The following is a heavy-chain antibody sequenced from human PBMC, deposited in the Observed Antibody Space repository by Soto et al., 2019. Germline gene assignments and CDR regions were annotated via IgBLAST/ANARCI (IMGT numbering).Heavy chain of an antibody. CDR1: GYTFTSYA. CDR3: ARDFYDILTGSHGWFDP. V-gene: IGHV1-3*01. Sequence: ASVKVSCKASGYTFTSYAMHWVRQAPGQRPEWMGWINAGNGNTKYSQKFQGRVTITRDTSASTAYMELSSLRSEDTAVYYCARDFYDILTGSHGWFDPWGQGTLVTVSS. CDR2: INAGNGNT. J-gene: IGHJ5*02. D-gene: IGHD3-9*01.